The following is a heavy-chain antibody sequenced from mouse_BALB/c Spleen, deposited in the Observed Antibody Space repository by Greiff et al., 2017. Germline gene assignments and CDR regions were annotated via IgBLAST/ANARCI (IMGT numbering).Heavy chain of an antibody. CDR1: GYSITSDYA. CDR3: ARSYYGSRHYFDY. V-gene: IGHV3-2*02. J-gene: IGHJ2*01. D-gene: IGHD1-1*01. Sequence: EVHLVESGPGLVKPSQSLSLTCTVTGYSITSDYAWNWIRQFPGNKLEWMGYISYSGSTSYNPSLKSRISITRDTSKNQFFLQLNSVTTEDTATYYCARSYYGSRHYFDYWGQGTTLTVSS. CDR2: ISYSGST.